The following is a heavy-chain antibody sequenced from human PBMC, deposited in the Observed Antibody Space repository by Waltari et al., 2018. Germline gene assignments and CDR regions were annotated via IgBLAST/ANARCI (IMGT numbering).Heavy chain of an antibody. CDR2: INSAGTTT. Sequence: EVQLVESGGGLVHPGGSLRVSCAASGFPFSSYWMHWVRQAPGKGLGWVAHINSAGTTTNDADSGKGRFTISRANSKNTLFLQMNNVRPDDTAVYFCAGSLVAENALDYWGQGTLVTVSP. V-gene: IGHV3-74*01. J-gene: IGHJ4*02. CDR1: GFPFSSYW. D-gene: IGHD2-21*01. CDR3: AGSLVAENALDY.